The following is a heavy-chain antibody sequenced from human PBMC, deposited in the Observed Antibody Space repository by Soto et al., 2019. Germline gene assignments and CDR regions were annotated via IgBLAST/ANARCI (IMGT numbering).Heavy chain of an antibody. V-gene: IGHV1-69*06. CDR2: IIPIFGTA. Sequence: QVQLVQSGAEVKKPGSSVKVSCKASGGTFSSYAISWVRQAPGQGLEWMGGIIPIFGTANYAQKFQGRVTITADKSTSTAYMELSSLRSEDTAVYYCARDRVAAYCGGEGCPLDVWGQGTTVTVSS. CDR1: GGTFSSYA. J-gene: IGHJ6*02. CDR3: ARDRVAAYCGGEGCPLDV. D-gene: IGHD2-21*01.